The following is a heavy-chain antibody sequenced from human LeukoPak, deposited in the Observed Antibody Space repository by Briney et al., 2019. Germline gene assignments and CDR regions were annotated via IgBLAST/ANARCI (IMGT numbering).Heavy chain of an antibody. CDR1: GYTFTSYD. CDR3: ARDFGEVGATPLDY. Sequence: ASVKVSCKASGYTFTSYDINWVRQATGQGLEWMGWMNPNSGNTAYAQKFQGRVTITRNTSISTAYMELSRLRSDDTAVYYCARDFGEVGATPLDYWGQGTLVTVSS. J-gene: IGHJ4*02. CDR2: MNPNSGNT. V-gene: IGHV1-8*03. D-gene: IGHD1-26*01.